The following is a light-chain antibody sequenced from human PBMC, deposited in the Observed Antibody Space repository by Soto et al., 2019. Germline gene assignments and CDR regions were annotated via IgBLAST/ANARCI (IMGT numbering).Light chain of an antibody. CDR2: SDN. CDR3: AAWDDRLSGLWV. Sequence: QSVLTQPPSASGTPGQRVTISCSGTSSNIGTNTVNWYQQLPGTAPTLLIHSDNQRPSGVPDRFSASKSGTSASLAISGLQSEDEADYYCAAWDDRLSGLWVFGGGTQLTVL. CDR1: SSNIGTNT. V-gene: IGLV1-44*01. J-gene: IGLJ3*02.